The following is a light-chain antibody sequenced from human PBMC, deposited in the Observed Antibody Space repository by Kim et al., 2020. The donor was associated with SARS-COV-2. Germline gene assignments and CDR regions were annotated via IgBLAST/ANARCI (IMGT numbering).Light chain of an antibody. CDR1: TGAVTKTYY. CDR2: STN. Sequence: QTVVTQEPSLTVSPGGTVTLTCSCNTGAVTKTYYPNWFQQKPGQPPRQLIYSTNKKHPWTPARFSGSLVGGKAALTLSGVLPEDEGDYFCLLYRDTIEVFGGGTKLTVL. CDR3: LLYRDTIEV. V-gene: IGLV7-43*01. J-gene: IGLJ2*01.